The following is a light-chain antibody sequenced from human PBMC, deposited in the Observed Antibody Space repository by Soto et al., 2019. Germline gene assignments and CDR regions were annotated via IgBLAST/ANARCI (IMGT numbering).Light chain of an antibody. J-gene: IGLJ1*01. Sequence: QSALTQPASVSGSPGQSITISCTGNSSDIGAYNSVSWYQHHPGKAPKPIVFQVSFRPSAVSDRFSGSKSDNTASLTISGLQTEDEADYYCLSYTASSTLVFGTGTKVTVL. CDR2: QVS. V-gene: IGLV2-14*01. CDR3: LSYTASSTLV. CDR1: SSDIGAYNS.